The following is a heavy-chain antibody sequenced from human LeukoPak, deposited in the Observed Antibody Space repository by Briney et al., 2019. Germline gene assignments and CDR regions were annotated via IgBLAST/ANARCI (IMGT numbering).Heavy chain of an antibody. D-gene: IGHD3-22*01. J-gene: IGHJ4*02. CDR3: ARGYDSSGYYY. Sequence: SETLSLTCTVSGGSISSYYWSWIRQPPGKGLEWIGYIHYSGSTNYNPSLKSRVTISVDTSKNQFSLKLSSVTAADTAVYYCARGYDSSGYYYWGQGTLVTVSS. CDR1: GGSISSYY. CDR2: IHYSGST. V-gene: IGHV4-59*01.